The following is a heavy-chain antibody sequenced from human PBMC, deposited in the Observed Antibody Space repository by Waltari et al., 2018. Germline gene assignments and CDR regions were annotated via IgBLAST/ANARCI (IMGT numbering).Heavy chain of an antibody. J-gene: IGHJ5*02. CDR3: ARGYGDYTGWFDP. CDR1: GFTFSSYS. D-gene: IGHD4-17*01. CDR2: ISSSSSYI. Sequence: EVQLVESGGGLVKPGGSLRLSCAASGFTFSSYSMNWVRQAPGKGLEWVSSISSSSSYIYYADAVNGRFTISRDNAKNSLYLQMNSLRAEDTAVYYCARGYGDYTGWFDPWGQGTLVTVSS. V-gene: IGHV3-21*01.